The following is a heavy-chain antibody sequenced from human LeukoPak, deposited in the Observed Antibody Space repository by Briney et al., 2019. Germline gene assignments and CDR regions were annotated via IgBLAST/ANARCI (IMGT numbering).Heavy chain of an antibody. Sequence: GGSLRLSCAASGFTFSSFGMHWVRQAPGKGLEWVAVISYDGSNRYHADSVKGRFTISRDNSKNTLYLQMNSLRAEDTAVYYCASNYYDSSNYRGHFDYWGQGTLVTVSS. V-gene: IGHV3-30*19. J-gene: IGHJ4*02. CDR1: GFTFSSFG. D-gene: IGHD3-22*01. CDR3: ASNYYDSSNYRGHFDY. CDR2: ISYDGSNR.